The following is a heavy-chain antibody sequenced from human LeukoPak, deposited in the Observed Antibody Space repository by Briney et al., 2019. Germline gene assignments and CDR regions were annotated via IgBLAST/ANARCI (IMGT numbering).Heavy chain of an antibody. CDR2: IYYSGST. CDR1: GGSISSYY. V-gene: IGHV4-59*01. J-gene: IGHJ4*02. D-gene: IGHD5-18*01. CDR3: ARGGDTAMVLN. Sequence: TSETLSLTCTVSGGSISSYYWSWIRQPPGKGLEWIGYIYYSGSTNYNPSLKSRVTISVDTSKNQFSLKLSSVTAADTAVYYCARGGDTAMVLNWGQGTLVTVSS.